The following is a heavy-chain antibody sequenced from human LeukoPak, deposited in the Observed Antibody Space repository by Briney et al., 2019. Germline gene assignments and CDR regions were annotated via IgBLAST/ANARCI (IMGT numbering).Heavy chain of an antibody. J-gene: IGHJ4*02. V-gene: IGHV4-34*01. Sequence: SETLSLTCAVYGASFSGYYWSWIRQPPGKGLEWIGEINHSGSTNYNPSLKSRVTISVDTSKNQFSLKLSSVHVAGTAVYDCARPRDTAMVQGYDYWGQGTLVTVSS. CDR1: GASFSGYY. CDR3: ARPRDTAMVQGYDY. CDR2: INHSGST. D-gene: IGHD5-18*01.